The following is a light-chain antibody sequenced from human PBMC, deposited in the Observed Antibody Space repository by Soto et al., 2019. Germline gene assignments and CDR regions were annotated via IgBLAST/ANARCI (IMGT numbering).Light chain of an antibody. V-gene: IGKV1-5*01. CDR3: QQDDTYPLP. J-gene: IGKJ4*01. CDR2: DAS. CDR1: QSINNW. Sequence: DVQMTQSPSSLSASVGDRVTITCRASQSINNWLAWYQQKPGKAPKFLIYDASTLETGVPSRFSGSASGTEVTLTISGLQPEDVASYYCQQDDTYPLPFGGGNRVELK.